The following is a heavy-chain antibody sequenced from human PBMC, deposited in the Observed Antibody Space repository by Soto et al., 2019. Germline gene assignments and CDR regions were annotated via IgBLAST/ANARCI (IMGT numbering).Heavy chain of an antibody. CDR3: ARGSGWYSGSYYDYYYGMDV. CDR2: MNPNSGNT. CDR1: GYTFTSYD. D-gene: IGHD1-26*01. J-gene: IGHJ6*02. Sequence: ASVKVSCKASGYTFTSYDINWVRQATGQGLEWMGWMNPNSGNTGYAQKFQGRVTMTRNTSISTAYMELSSLRSEDTAVYYCARGSGWYSGSYYDYYYGMDVWGQGTTVTVSS. V-gene: IGHV1-8*01.